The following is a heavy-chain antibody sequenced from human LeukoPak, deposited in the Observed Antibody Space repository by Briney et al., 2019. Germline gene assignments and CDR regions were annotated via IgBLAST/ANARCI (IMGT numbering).Heavy chain of an antibody. CDR1: GGSISSSSYY. J-gene: IGHJ5*02. CDR2: IYYSGST. V-gene: IGHV4-39*07. D-gene: IGHD3-10*01. Sequence: PSETLSLTCTVSGGSISSSSYYWGWIRQPPGKGLEWIGSIYYSGSTYYNPSLKSRVTISVDTSKNQFSLKLSSVTAADTAVYYCARVRSLGSNWFDPWGQGTLVTVSS. CDR3: ARVRSLGSNWFDP.